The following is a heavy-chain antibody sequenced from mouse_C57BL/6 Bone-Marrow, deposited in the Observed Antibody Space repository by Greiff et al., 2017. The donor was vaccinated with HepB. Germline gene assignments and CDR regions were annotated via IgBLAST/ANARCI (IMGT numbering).Heavy chain of an antibody. J-gene: IGHJ4*01. D-gene: IGHD1-1*01. V-gene: IGHV1-64*01. Sequence: QVQLQQPGAELVKPGASVKLSCKASGYTFTSYWMHWVKQRPGQGLEWIGMIHPNSGSTNYNEKFKSKATLTVDKSSSTAYMQLSSLTSEDSAVYYCAREDFYYYGSSLYYAMDYWGQGTSVTVSS. CDR2: IHPNSGST. CDR1: GYTFTSYW. CDR3: AREDFYYYGSSLYYAMDY.